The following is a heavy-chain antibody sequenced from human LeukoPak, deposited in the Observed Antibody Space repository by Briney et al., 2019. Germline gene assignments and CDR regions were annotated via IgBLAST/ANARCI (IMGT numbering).Heavy chain of an antibody. CDR1: GGSISSYY. CDR2: IYYGGST. V-gene: IGHV4-59*01. D-gene: IGHD4-17*01. Sequence: PSETLSLTCTVSGGSISSYYWSWIRQPPGKGLEWIGYIYYGGSTNYNPSLKSQVTISVDTSKNQFSLKLSSVTAADTAVYYCARDQYGDYYFDYWGQGTLVTVSS. J-gene: IGHJ4*02. CDR3: ARDQYGDYYFDY.